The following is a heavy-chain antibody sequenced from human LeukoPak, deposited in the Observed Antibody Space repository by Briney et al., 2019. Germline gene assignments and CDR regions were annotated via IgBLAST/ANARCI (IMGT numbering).Heavy chain of an antibody. CDR1: GFTFSSYS. V-gene: IGHV3-48*04. Sequence: GGSLRLSCAASGFTFSSYSMNWVRQAPGKGLEWVSYISSSSSTIYYADSVKGRFTISRDNAKNSLYLQMNSLRAEDTAVYYCARVWLRGSIAYSSSTDYWGQGTLVTVSS. J-gene: IGHJ4*02. D-gene: IGHD6-13*01. CDR2: ISSSSSTI. CDR3: ARVWLRGSIAYSSSTDY.